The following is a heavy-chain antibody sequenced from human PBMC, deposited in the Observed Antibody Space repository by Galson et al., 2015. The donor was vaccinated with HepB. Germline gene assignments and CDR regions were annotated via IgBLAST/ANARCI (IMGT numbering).Heavy chain of an antibody. D-gene: IGHD6-13*01. CDR3: AKGFLAAAGAGIDY. CDR2: ISYDGSNK. V-gene: IGHV3-30*18. Sequence: SLRLSCAASGFTFSSYGMHWVRQAPGKGLEWVAVISYDGSNKYYADSVKGRFTISRDNSKNTLHLQMNSLRAEDTAVYYCAKGFLAAAGAGIDYWGQGTLVTVSS. J-gene: IGHJ4*02. CDR1: GFTFSSYG.